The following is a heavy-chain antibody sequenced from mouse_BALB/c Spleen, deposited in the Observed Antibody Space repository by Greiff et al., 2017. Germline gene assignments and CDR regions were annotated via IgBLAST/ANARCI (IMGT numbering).Heavy chain of an antibody. J-gene: IGHJ2*01. CDR3: ARASYRYDGALDY. Sequence: EVQLVESGGDLVKPGGSVKLSCAASGFTFSSYGMSWVRQTPDKGLEWVATISRDGSYTYYPQNVKGRFTISRDNSTNTHYLQLSSLTSEDTAMYYCARASYRYDGALDYWGQGTTLTVSS. V-gene: IGHV5-6*01. CDR1: GFTFSSYG. CDR2: ISRDGSYT. D-gene: IGHD2-14*01.